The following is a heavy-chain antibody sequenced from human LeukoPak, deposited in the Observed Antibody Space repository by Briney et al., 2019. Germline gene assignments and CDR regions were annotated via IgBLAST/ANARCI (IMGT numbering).Heavy chain of an antibody. V-gene: IGHV3-9*01. CDR3: AKTQTYDFWSGYYDY. CDR2: ISWNSGSI. J-gene: IGHJ4*02. CDR1: GFTFDDYA. D-gene: IGHD3-3*01. Sequence: PVGSLRLSCAASGFTFDDYAMHWVRHAPGKGLDWVSGISWNSGSIGYADSVKGRVTISRDNAKNSLYLQMNSLRAEDTALYYCAKTQTYDFWSGYYDYWGQGTLVTVSS.